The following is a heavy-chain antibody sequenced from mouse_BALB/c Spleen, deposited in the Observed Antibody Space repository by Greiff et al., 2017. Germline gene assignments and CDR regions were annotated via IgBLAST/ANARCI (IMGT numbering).Heavy chain of an antibody. CDR1: GFNIKDTY. J-gene: IGHJ1*01. V-gene: IGHV14-3*02. CDR3: ARSIYGSSYWYFDV. Sequence: EVQLQQSGAELVKPGASVKLSCTASGFNIKDTYMHWVKQRPEQGLEWIGRIDPANGNTKYDPKFQGKATITADTSSNTAYLQLSSLTSEDTAVYYCARSIYGSSYWYFDVWGAGTTVTVSS. CDR2: IDPANGNT. D-gene: IGHD1-1*01.